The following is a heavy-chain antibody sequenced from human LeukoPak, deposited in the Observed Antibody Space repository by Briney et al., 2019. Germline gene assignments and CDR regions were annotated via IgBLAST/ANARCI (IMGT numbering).Heavy chain of an antibody. V-gene: IGHV3-23*01. CDR2: ISGSGGST. J-gene: IGHJ5*02. D-gene: IGHD3-10*01. CDR1: GFTFSSYA. CDR3: AKDFLPSGSPHNWLDP. Sequence: PGGSLRLSCAASGFTFSSYAMSWVRQAPGKGLEWVSAISGSGGSTYYADSVKGRFTISRDNSKNTLYLQMNSLRAEDTAVYYCAKDFLPSGSPHNWLDPWGQGTLVTVSS.